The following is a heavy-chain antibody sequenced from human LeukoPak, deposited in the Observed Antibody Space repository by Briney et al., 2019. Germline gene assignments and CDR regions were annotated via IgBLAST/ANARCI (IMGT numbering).Heavy chain of an antibody. CDR1: GDSVSSNSAA. V-gene: IGHV6-1*01. D-gene: IGHD6-25*01. J-gene: IGHJ4*02. CDR3: ARGAPGTQRLDF. Sequence: PQTLSLTCAISGDSVSSNSAAWNWIRQSPSRGLEWLGRTYYRSKWYSAYAVSVKTRISINSDTSKNQFSLQLNSVTPEDTAVYYCARGAPGTQRLDFWGQGTLVAVSS. CDR2: TYYRSKWYS.